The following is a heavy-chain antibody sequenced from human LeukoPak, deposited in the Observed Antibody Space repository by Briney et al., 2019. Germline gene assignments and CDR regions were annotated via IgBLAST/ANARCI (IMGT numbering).Heavy chain of an antibody. CDR2: TYYRSKWYN. CDR3: ARDFGTTGWHTFDY. V-gene: IGHV6-1*01. CDR1: GDSVSSKNGA. Sequence: SQTLSLTCVVSGDSVSSKNGAWNWIRQSPSRGLEWLGRTYYRSKWYNDYAESMEGRMTISQDTSKNQYSPRLNSVTPDDTAVYYCARDFGTTGWHTFDYWGQGTLVTVSS. D-gene: IGHD6-19*01. J-gene: IGHJ4*02.